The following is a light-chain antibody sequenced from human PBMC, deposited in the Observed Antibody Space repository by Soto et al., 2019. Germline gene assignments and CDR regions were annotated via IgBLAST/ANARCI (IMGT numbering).Light chain of an antibody. CDR3: AAWDDSLSAWV. CDR1: SSNIGSHY. J-gene: IGLJ3*02. CDR2: RNN. V-gene: IGLV1-47*01. Sequence: QAVVTQPPSASGTPGQRVTISCSGSSSNIGSHYVYWYQQLPGTAPKLLIYRNNQRPSWVPDRFSGSKSGTSASLAISGLRSEDEADYFCAAWDDSLSAWVFGGGTKLTVL.